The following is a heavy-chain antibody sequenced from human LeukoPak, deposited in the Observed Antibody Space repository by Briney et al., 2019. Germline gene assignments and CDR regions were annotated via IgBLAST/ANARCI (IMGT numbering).Heavy chain of an antibody. V-gene: IGHV3-23*01. D-gene: IGHD3-16*01. CDR1: GFTFSSYT. J-gene: IGHJ5*02. CDR3: ASPGGVPTPDP. Sequence: GGSLRLSCAASGFTFSSYTMSWVRQAPGKGLEWVSAISGSGGSTYYADSVKGRFAISRDNSKNTLHLQMNSLRAEDTAVYYCASPGGVPTPDPWGQGTLVTVSS. CDR2: ISGSGGST.